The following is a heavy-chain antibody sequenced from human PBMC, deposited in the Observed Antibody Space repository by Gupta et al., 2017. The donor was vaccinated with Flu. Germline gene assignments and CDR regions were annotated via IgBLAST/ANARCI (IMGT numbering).Heavy chain of an antibody. CDR1: SYA. Sequence: SYAMSWVRQAPGKGLEWVSGTSGSGGSTYYADSVKGRFTISRDNSKNTLYLQMNSLRAEDTAVYYCAKGSLRYYYYYMDVWGKGTTVTVSS. CDR2: TSGSGGST. J-gene: IGHJ6*03. V-gene: IGHV3-23*01. CDR3: AKGSLRYYYYYMDV.